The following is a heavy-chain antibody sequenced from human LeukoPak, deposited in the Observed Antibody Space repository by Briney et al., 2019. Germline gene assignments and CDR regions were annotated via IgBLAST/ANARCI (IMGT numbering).Heavy chain of an antibody. CDR2: IYYSGST. Sequence: SETLSLTCTVSGGSISSYYWSWIRQPPGKGLEWIGYIYYSGSTNYNPSLKSRVTISVDTSKNQFSLKLSSVTAAYTAVYYCARDAGGAAADSYYFDYWGQGTLVTVSS. CDR1: GGSISSYY. V-gene: IGHV4-59*12. J-gene: IGHJ4*02. D-gene: IGHD6-13*01. CDR3: ARDAGGAAADSYYFDY.